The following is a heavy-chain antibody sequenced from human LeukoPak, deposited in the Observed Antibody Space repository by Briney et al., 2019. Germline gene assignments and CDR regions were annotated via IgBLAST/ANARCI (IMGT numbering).Heavy chain of an antibody. Sequence: GGSLRLSCAASGFTFSSYGMHWVRQAPGKGLEWVAFIRYDGSNKYYADSVKGRFTISRDNSKNTLYLQMNSLRAEDTAVYYCASAYCGGDCYSNYFDYWGQGTLVTVSS. CDR2: IRYDGSNK. CDR3: ASAYCGGDCYSNYFDY. V-gene: IGHV3-30*02. J-gene: IGHJ4*02. D-gene: IGHD2-21*01. CDR1: GFTFSSYG.